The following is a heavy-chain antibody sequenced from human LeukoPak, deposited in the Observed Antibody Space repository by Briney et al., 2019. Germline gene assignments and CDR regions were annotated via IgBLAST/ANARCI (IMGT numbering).Heavy chain of an antibody. CDR1: GGTFISYA. D-gene: IGHD3-16*01. J-gene: IGHJ4*02. Sequence: SVKVSCKASGGTFISYAISWVRQAPGQGLEWMGRIIPILGIANYAQKFQGRVTITADKSTSTAYMELSSLRSEDTAVYYCARVSDTTGDPFDSWGQGTLVTVSS. CDR2: IIPILGIA. V-gene: IGHV1-69*04. CDR3: ARVSDTTGDPFDS.